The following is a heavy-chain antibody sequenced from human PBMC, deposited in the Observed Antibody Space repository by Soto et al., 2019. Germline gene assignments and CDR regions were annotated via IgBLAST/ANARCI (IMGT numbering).Heavy chain of an antibody. D-gene: IGHD3-22*01. CDR3: ARYDYYDSSGYWTY. Sequence: QVQLVQSGSEVKKPGASVQVSCKASGYTFTSYGISWVRQAPGQGHEWMGWISAYNGNTNYAQTLQARVTMTTDTSTSRAYMELRSLRSDDMAVDDCARYDYYDSSGYWTYWCEGTLVTVSS. V-gene: IGHV1-18*03. J-gene: IGHJ4*02. CDR2: ISAYNGNT. CDR1: GYTFTSYG.